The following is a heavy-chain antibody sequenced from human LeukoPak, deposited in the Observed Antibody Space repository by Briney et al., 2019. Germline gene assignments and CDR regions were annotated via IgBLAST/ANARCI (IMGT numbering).Heavy chain of an antibody. CDR2: FYYTGST. CDR3: SRLTNYGYHYYYGMDV. Sequence: SETLSLTCTVSGGSISNYYWNWVRQPPGKGLEWIGYFYYTGSTHYNPSPKSRVTISVDTSKNQFSLKLSSVTAADTAVYYCSRLTNYGYHYYYGMDVWGQGTTVTVSS. J-gene: IGHJ6*02. V-gene: IGHV4-59*08. CDR1: GGSISNYY. D-gene: IGHD3-10*01.